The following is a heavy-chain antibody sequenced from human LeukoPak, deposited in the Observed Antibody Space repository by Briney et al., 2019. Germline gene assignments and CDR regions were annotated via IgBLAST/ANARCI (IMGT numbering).Heavy chain of an antibody. CDR1: GGSISSSY. V-gene: IGHV4-59*01. J-gene: IGHJ6*03. CDR2: ISYSGST. Sequence: SETLSLTCTVSGGSISSSYWSWIRQPPGTGLEWIGYISYSGSTNYNPSLKSRVTISLDTSKNQFSLKLSSVTAADTAVYYCARVLRYCSGGNCYSGGLGYMDVWGKGTTVTISS. D-gene: IGHD2-15*01. CDR3: ARVLRYCSGGNCYSGGLGYMDV.